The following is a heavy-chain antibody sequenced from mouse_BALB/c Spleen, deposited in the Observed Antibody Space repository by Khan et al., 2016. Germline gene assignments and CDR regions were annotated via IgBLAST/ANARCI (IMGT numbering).Heavy chain of an antibody. CDR3: ANGFNQGMDY. CDR1: GYTFTDYL. V-gene: IGHV9-2-1*01. CDR2: LNTETGEP. J-gene: IGHJ4*01. Sequence: QIQLVQSGPELKKPGETVKISCKASGYTFTDYLMHWVKQAPGQGLKWMGWLNTETGEPKYADDFKGRFAFSSETSASTASLQINNLKNDDTATDFYANGFNQGMDYWGQGTAVTVSS.